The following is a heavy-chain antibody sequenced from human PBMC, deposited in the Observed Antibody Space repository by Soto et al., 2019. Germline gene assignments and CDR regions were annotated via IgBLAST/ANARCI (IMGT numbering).Heavy chain of an antibody. Sequence: QVQLVESGGGVVQPGRSLRLSCAASGFTFSSYGMHWVRQAPGKGLEWVAVISYDGSNKYYADSVKGRFTISRDNSKNTLYLQMNSLRAEDTAVYYCAKEGGEVGAHLVYWGQGTLVTVSS. D-gene: IGHD1-26*01. CDR1: GFTFSSYG. CDR3: AKEGGEVGAHLVY. V-gene: IGHV3-30*18. J-gene: IGHJ4*02. CDR2: ISYDGSNK.